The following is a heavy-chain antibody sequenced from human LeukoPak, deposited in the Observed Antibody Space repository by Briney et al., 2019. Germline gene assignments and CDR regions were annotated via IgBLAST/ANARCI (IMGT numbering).Heavy chain of an antibody. V-gene: IGHV3-30-3*01. Sequence: GGSLRLSCAASGFTFSRYAMHWVRQAPGKGLEWVAVISYDGSNKYYADSVKGRFTISRDNSKNTLYLQMNSLRAEDTAVYYCARDLDYGDIDYWGQGTLVTVSS. J-gene: IGHJ4*02. CDR3: ARDLDYGDIDY. CDR2: ISYDGSNK. CDR1: GFTFSRYA. D-gene: IGHD4-17*01.